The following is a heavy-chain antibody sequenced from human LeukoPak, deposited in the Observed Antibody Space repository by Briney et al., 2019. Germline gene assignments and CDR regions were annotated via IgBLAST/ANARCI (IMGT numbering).Heavy chain of an antibody. CDR3: ARGYDPTKGGGDFFDY. Sequence: GGSLRLSCAASGFTFGSYDMHWVRQATGKGLEWVSAIGTAGDTYYPGSVKGRFTISRENAKNSLYLQMNSLRAGDTAVYYCARGYDPTKGGGDFFDYWGQGTLVTVSS. V-gene: IGHV3-13*01. CDR2: IGTAGDT. J-gene: IGHJ4*02. CDR1: GFTFGSYD. D-gene: IGHD2-21*01.